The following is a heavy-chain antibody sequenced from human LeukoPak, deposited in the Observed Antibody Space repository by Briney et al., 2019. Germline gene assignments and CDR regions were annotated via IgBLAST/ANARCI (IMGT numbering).Heavy chain of an antibody. D-gene: IGHD4-17*01. CDR2: ISGSGGST. J-gene: IGHJ4*02. Sequence: GGSLRLSCAASGFTFSSYAMSWVRRAPGKGLEWVSAISGSGGSTYYADSVKGRFTISRDNSKNTLYLQMNSLRAEDTAVYYCAKALLESWSDYGDYGWWGQGTLVTVSP. V-gene: IGHV3-23*01. CDR3: AKALLESWSDYGDYGW. CDR1: GFTFSSYA.